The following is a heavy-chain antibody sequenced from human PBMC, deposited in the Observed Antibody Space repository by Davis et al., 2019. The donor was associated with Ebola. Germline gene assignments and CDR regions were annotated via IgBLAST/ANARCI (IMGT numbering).Heavy chain of an antibody. CDR1: GGTFSSYA. V-gene: IGHV1-69*05. D-gene: IGHD6-13*01. J-gene: IGHJ6*04. CDR3: ARVGQQLVRHHYYYGMDV. Sequence: AASVKVSCKASGGTFSSYAISWVRQAPGQGLEWMGGIIPIFGTANYAQKLQGRVTMTTDTSTSTAYMELRSLRSDDTAVYYCARVGQQLVRHHYYYGMDVWGKGTTVTVSS. CDR2: IIPIFGTA.